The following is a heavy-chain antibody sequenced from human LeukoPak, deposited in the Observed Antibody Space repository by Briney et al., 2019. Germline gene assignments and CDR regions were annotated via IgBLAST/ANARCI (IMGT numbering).Heavy chain of an antibody. V-gene: IGHV1-69*05. CDR2: IIPIFGTA. CDR3: ARDGYGDFYFDY. CDR1: GGTFSSYA. Sequence: SVKVSCKASGGTFSSYAISWVRQAPGQGLEWMGGIIPIFGTANYAQKFQGRVTITTDESTSTAYMELSSLRSEDTAVYYCARDGYGDFYFDYWGQGTLVTVSS. J-gene: IGHJ4*02. D-gene: IGHD4-17*01.